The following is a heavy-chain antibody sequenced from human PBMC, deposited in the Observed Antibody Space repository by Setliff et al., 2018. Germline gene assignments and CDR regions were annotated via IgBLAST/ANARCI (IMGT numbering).Heavy chain of an antibody. CDR1: GFTFSTYW. Sequence: SLRLSCAASGFTFSTYWMSWVRQAPGKGLEWVANIKQDGSDKYYVDSVKGRFTISRDNAKNSLYQQMNNLRAEDTAVYYCARGGYSYGYWGQGTLVTVSS. V-gene: IGHV3-7*04. J-gene: IGHJ4*02. D-gene: IGHD5-18*01. CDR3: ARGGYSYGY. CDR2: IKQDGSDK.